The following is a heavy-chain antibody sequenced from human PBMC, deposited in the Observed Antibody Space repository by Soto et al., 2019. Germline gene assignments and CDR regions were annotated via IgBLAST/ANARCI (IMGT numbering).Heavy chain of an antibody. CDR3: ATRDGNRFS. J-gene: IGHJ4*02. CDR2: SHQNGNT. D-gene: IGHD3-10*01. CDR1: GVSINSHEW. Sequence: QVQLQESGPGLVKPSGTLSLTCAVSGVSINSHEWWTWVHQPPGKGLEWIGESHQNGNTNYNSSLESRVTISVDKSQDQFSLKLSSVTVADTAVYYCATRDGNRFSGGQGTLVTVSS. V-gene: IGHV4-4*02.